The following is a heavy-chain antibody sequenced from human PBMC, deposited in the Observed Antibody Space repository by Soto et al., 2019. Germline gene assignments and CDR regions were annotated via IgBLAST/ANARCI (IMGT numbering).Heavy chain of an antibody. D-gene: IGHD2-21*01. CDR3: ASTLYFNGSSCYSRHYYGMDV. CDR2: ITPFADTS. J-gene: IGHJ6*02. V-gene: IGHV1-69*06. Sequence: QVRLVQSGAEVKKPGSSVKVSCKVSGGTFSKYSLSWVRQTPGQGLEWMGGITPFADTSNYAQRFLGRVTITADKSTNTAFLEVRGLKSEDTALYFCASTLYFNGSSCYSRHYYGMDVWGQGTTVTVSS. CDR1: GGTFSKYS.